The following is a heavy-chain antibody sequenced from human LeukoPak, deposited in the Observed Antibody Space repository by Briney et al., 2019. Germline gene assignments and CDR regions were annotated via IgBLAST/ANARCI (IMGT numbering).Heavy chain of an antibody. CDR2: IQSNSDGGTA. CDR3: ATDRGLTMIRGLPFDY. D-gene: IGHD3-10*01. CDR1: GFTFINAW. V-gene: IGHV3-15*01. J-gene: IGHJ4*02. Sequence: PGGSLRLSCAASGFTFINAWMTWVRQAPGRRLEWVGRIQSNSDGGTADYAAPVSGRFTISGDDSQNTLYLQIDSLKTEDTAVYYCATDRGLTMIRGLPFDYWGQGTLVTVSS.